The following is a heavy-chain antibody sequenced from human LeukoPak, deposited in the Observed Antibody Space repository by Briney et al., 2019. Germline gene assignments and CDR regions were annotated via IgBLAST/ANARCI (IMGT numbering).Heavy chain of an antibody. CDR1: GGSFSDFY. D-gene: IGHD3-16*01. J-gene: IGHJ4*02. CDR3: ARFSSHHDADY. V-gene: IGHV4-34*01. Sequence: PSETLSLTCAVYGGSFSDFYWSYWSWIRQPPGEGLEWIGEINHSGSTNYNPSLKSRVSMSLDTSKNQFSLTLGSVTAADTAVYYCARFSSHHDADYWAQGTLVTVPS. CDR2: INHSGST.